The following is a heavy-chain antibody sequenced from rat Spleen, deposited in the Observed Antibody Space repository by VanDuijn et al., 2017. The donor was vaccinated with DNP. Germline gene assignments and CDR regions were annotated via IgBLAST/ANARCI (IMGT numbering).Heavy chain of an antibody. J-gene: IGHJ3*01. V-gene: IGHV5-31*01. CDR2: INSRGGTT. D-gene: IGHD1-10*01. CDR1: AFTFNNYW. Sequence: EVHLVVSGGYLVQPGRSLKLSCVVSAFTFNNYWMTWFRQVPGRGLEWIASINSRGGTTYYPDSVKGRFTISRDNSKNTLYLQLNSLRSEDTDTYYCVTHPSWFGYWGPGTLVTVSS. CDR3: VTHPSWFGY.